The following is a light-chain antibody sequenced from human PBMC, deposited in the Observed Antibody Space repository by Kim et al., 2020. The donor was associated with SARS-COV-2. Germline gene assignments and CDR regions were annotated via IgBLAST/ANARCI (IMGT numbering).Light chain of an antibody. CDR3: QQRRNWPTPFT. J-gene: IGKJ2*01. CDR2: DAS. CDR1: QSVSSY. Sequence: EIVLTQSPATLSLSPGERATLSCRASQSVSSYLAWYQQKPGQAPRLLIYDASNRATGIPARFSGSGSGTDFTRTITSLEPEDFAVYYCQQRRNWPTPFTFGQRTKPAI. V-gene: IGKV3-11*01.